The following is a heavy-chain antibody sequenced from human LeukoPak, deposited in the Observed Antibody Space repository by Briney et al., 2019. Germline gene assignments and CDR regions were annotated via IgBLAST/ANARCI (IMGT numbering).Heavy chain of an antibody. J-gene: IGHJ4*02. D-gene: IGHD1-7*01. Sequence: GGSLRLSCAASGFTFSSYAMSWVRQAPGKGLEWVSAISGSAGSTSYADSVRGQFTISRDNSKNTLYLQMNSLRAEDTAVYYCAAFITGTTAFDYWGQGTLVTVSS. CDR1: GFTFSSYA. CDR3: AAFITGTTAFDY. CDR2: ISGSAGST. V-gene: IGHV3-23*01.